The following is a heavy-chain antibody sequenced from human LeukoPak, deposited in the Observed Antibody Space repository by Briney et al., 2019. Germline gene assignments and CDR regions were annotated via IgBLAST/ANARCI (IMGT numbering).Heavy chain of an antibody. D-gene: IGHD2-21*02. CDR2: ISSSSNTI. Sequence: GGSLRLSCAASGVTFSSYSMNWVRQAPGEGLEWVSYISSSSNTIYYADSVKGRFTISRDNAKNSLFLQMNSLRDEDTSVYYCARAVTVVTRGGLVFDYWGQGTLVTVSS. CDR1: GVTFSSYS. CDR3: ARAVTVVTRGGLVFDY. V-gene: IGHV3-48*02. J-gene: IGHJ4*02.